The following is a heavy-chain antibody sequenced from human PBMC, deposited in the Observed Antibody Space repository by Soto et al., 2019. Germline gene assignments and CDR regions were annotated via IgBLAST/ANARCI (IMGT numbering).Heavy chain of an antibody. Sequence: QVQLVESGGGVVQPGRSLRLSCAASGFTFSIYAMHWVRQAPGKGLEWVAVISYDGSNKYYADSVKGRFTISRDNSKNPVYRQMNSLRAEDSAVYYCAREYSDGWFDPWGQGTLVTVSS. CDR2: ISYDGSNK. D-gene: IGHD2-21*01. CDR1: GFTFSIYA. CDR3: AREYSDGWFDP. V-gene: IGHV3-30-3*01. J-gene: IGHJ5*02.